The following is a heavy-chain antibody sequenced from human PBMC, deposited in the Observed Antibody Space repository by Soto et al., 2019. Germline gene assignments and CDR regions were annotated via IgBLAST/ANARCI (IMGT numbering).Heavy chain of an antibody. J-gene: IGHJ6*02. Sequence: PSDTLSLTCAVYGGSFSGYHWSWIRQSPGKGLEWLGEINHSGSTNYNPSLKSRVTISVDTSKNQFSLKLSSVTAAETAVYYCGRWECTNGVGYRPYYYYCMDVWGQGTTVTVSS. CDR3: GRWECTNGVGYRPYYYYCMDV. D-gene: IGHD2-8*01. CDR1: GGSFSGYH. V-gene: IGHV4-34*01. CDR2: INHSGST.